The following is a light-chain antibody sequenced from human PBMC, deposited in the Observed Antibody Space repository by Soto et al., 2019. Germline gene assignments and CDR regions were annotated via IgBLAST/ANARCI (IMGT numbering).Light chain of an antibody. Sequence: EIVMTQSPATLSVSPGERATLSCRASQRLSSNLAWYQHNPGPDPRILIYGASTRATGIPARFSGSGSGTELTLTISSRQSEDFAVYYCQRYNNWPPLTFGGGTKVEIK. CDR3: QRYNNWPPLT. J-gene: IGKJ4*01. CDR2: GAS. V-gene: IGKV3-15*01. CDR1: QRLSSN.